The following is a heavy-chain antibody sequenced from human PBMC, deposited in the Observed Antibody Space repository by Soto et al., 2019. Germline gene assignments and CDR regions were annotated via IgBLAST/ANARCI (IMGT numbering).Heavy chain of an antibody. J-gene: IGHJ4*02. CDR2: IWYDGSNK. V-gene: IGHV3-33*08. CDR3: ARGLAIAKAPFDY. Sequence: HPGGSLRLSCAASGFTFSSYGMHCVRQAPGKGLEWVAVIWYDGSNKYYADSVKGRFTISRDNSKNTLYLQMNSLRAEDTAVYYCARGLAIAKAPFDYWGQGTLVTVSS. CDR1: GFTFSSYG. D-gene: IGHD3-16*01.